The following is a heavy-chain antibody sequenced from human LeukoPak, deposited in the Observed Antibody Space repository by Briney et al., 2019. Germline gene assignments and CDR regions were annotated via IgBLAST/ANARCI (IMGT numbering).Heavy chain of an antibody. CDR2: ISNNGDTT. Sequence: GGSLRLSCEASGFTFSSYPMHWVRQAPGKGLEYVSAISNNGDTTYYADSVKGRFNISRDNSRNTLYLQMGSLQPEDMAVYYCARDLVTDSSGYAAISFDMCGQGTIVTVSS. D-gene: IGHD3-22*01. J-gene: IGHJ3*02. V-gene: IGHV3-64*02. CDR3: ARDLVTDSSGYAAISFDM. CDR1: GFTFSSYP.